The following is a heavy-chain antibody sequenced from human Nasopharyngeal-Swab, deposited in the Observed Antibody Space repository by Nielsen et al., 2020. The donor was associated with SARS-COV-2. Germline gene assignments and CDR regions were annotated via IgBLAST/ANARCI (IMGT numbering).Heavy chain of an antibody. CDR3: TREGFTSSSRGVDY. CDR2: IYSDGIT. CDR1: GFTVSSNY. Sequence: GESLKISCTASGFTVSSNYMSWVRQAPGKGLDWVSVIYSDGITYYADSVKGRFTISRDNSQNTVFLQMNSLRADDTAVYYCTREGFTSSSRGVDYWGQGTLVTVSS. D-gene: IGHD6-6*01. V-gene: IGHV3-66*01. J-gene: IGHJ4*02.